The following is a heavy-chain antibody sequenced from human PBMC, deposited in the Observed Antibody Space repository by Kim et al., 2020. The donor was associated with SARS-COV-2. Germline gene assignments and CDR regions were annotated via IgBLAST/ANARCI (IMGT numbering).Heavy chain of an antibody. V-gene: IGHV1-2*02. J-gene: IGHJ4*02. Sequence: ASVKVSCKASGYTFSNFYIHWVRQAPGQGLEWMGWINPYNGGTVYAPKFQGRVSLTSVTSISTVYMKVSSLIPDDTAVYYCARDPDERSDFDYWGQGTLITVSS. CDR1: GYTFSNFY. CDR2: INPYNGGT. CDR3: ARDPDERSDFDY. D-gene: IGHD1-1*01.